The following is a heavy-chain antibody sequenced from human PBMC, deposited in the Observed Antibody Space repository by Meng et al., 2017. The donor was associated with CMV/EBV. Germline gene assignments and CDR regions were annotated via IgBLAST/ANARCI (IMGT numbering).Heavy chain of an antibody. D-gene: IGHD3-9*01. Sequence: GGSLRLSCTASGFTFSSYSMNWVRQAPGKGLEWVANINQGGSEKNYVDSVKGRFTISRDNAKNSLYLQMNSLRGEDTAVYYCATYYSSLTGYYLLGGYWGQGTLVTVSS. CDR2: INQGGSEK. CDR3: ATYYSSLTGYYLLGGY. J-gene: IGHJ4*02. CDR1: GFTFSSYS. V-gene: IGHV3-7*01.